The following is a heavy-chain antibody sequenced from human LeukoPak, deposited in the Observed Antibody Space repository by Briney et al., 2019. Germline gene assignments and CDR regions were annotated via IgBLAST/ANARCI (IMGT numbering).Heavy chain of an antibody. CDR2: INTKTGAT. CDR1: GYKLTDNW. Sequence: GASVKVSCKAFGYKLTDNWIHWVRQAPGQGLEWMGWINTKTGATNIAQKFQGRVTMTRDTSVNTACIEVSRLTSDDTAVYFCARGVVACPNWGQGTLVTVSS. D-gene: IGHD2-15*01. CDR3: ARGVVACPN. V-gene: IGHV1-2*02. J-gene: IGHJ4*02.